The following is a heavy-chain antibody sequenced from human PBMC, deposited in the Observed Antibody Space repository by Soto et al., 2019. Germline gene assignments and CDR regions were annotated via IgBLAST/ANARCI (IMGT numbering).Heavy chain of an antibody. CDR2: INSSSNTI. J-gene: IGHJ4*02. CDR3: ARGGSSGYFTNDRLDC. Sequence: EVQLVESGGGLLQPGGSLRLSCVASGFNFSIYSMNWVRQAPGKGLEWVSYINSSSNTIYYADSVKGRFTVSRDNAKNSLYLQMNSLRTEDTAVYYCARGGSSGYFTNDRLDCWGQGTLVTVSS. D-gene: IGHD6-19*01. CDR1: GFNFSIYS. V-gene: IGHV3-48*01.